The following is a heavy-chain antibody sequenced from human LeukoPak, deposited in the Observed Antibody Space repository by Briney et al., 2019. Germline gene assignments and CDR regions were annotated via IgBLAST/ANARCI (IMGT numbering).Heavy chain of an antibody. V-gene: IGHV4-4*08. Sequence: SETLSLTCTVSGGSISGYYWSWIRQPPGKGLEWIAYIHYSGSTNYNPSLKSRVTISVDTSKNQFSLKLSSVTAADTAVYYCAREGWFGELSYFDLWGRGAPVTVSS. CDR3: AREGWFGELSYFDL. D-gene: IGHD3-10*01. CDR2: IHYSGST. J-gene: IGHJ2*01. CDR1: GGSISGYY.